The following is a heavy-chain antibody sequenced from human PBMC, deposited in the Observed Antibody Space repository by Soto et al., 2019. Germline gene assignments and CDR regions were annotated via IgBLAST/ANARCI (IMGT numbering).Heavy chain of an antibody. V-gene: IGHV1-46*01. D-gene: IGHD3-10*01. CDR1: GYTFTSYY. Sequence: QVQLVQSGAEVKKPGASVKVSCKASGYTFTSYYMHCVRQAPGQGLEWMGIINPSGGSTSYAQKFQGRVTMTMDTSTSTVYMELSSLISEDTAVYYCSWFGDAFDIWGQGTMVTVSS. CDR2: INPSGGST. J-gene: IGHJ3*02. CDR3: SWFGDAFDI.